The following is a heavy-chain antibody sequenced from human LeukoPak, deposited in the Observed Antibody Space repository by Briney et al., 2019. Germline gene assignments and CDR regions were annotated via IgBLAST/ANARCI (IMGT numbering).Heavy chain of an antibody. CDR2: ISSRSSYI. CDR1: GFTFSGYR. Sequence: GGSLRLSCAASGFTFSGYRMSWVRQAPGKGLEWVSSISSRSSYIYTADSMKGRITISINNAKNSLYLQMSILRAKDAAVDYCTTVYGTNGLVPFDIWGPGTIVAVSS. D-gene: IGHD2-8*01. CDR3: TTVYGTNGLVPFDI. V-gene: IGHV3-21*04. J-gene: IGHJ3*02.